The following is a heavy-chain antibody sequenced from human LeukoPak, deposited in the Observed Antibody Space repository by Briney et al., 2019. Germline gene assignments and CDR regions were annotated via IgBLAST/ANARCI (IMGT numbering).Heavy chain of an antibody. CDR3: ARGPYYDSSRLDY. CDR2: ISSSSSTI. CDR1: GFTFSSYW. D-gene: IGHD3-22*01. Sequence: GGSLRLSCAASGFTFSSYWMSWVRQAPGKGLEWVSYISSSSSTIYYADSVKGRFTIPRDNAKNSLYLQMNSLRAEDTAVYYCARGPYYDSSRLDYWGQGTLVTVSS. J-gene: IGHJ4*02. V-gene: IGHV3-48*04.